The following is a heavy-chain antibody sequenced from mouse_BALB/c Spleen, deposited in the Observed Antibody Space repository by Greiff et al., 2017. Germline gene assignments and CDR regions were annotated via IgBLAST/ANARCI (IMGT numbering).Heavy chain of an antibody. J-gene: IGHJ4*01. V-gene: IGHV1S41*01. CDR3: ARSGYSMDY. CDR2: IAPGSGST. CDR1: GYTFTSYW. Sequence: DLVKPGASVKLSCKASGYTFTSYWINWIKQRPGQGLEWIGRIAPGSGSTYYNEMFKGKATLTVDTSSSTAYIQLSSLSSEDSAVYFSARSGYSMDYWGQGTSVTVSS.